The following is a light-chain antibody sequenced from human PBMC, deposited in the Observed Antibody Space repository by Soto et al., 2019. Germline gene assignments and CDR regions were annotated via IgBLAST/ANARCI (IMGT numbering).Light chain of an antibody. J-gene: IGLJ2*01. CDR1: NSNIGAGYD. CDR2: RND. Sequence: QSALTQPPSVTGAPGQRVTISCTGSNSNIGAGYDVHWYRQFPGTAPKLLIYRNDQRPSGVPDRFSGSKSGTSASLAISGLRSEDEADYYCAAWDDSLSGVVFGGGTKLTVL. CDR3: AAWDDSLSGVV. V-gene: IGLV1-47*01.